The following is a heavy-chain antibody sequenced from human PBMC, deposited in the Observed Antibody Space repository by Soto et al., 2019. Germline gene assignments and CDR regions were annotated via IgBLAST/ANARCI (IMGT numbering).Heavy chain of an antibody. V-gene: IGHV3-48*01. J-gene: IGHJ5*02. CDR1: GFTFSNYH. Sequence: EVQLVESGGGLVQPGGSLRLSCAASGFTFSNYHMNWVRQAPGKGLEWVSYISRSSTTIYYADSVKGRFTISRDNAKNPLSLQMNSLRAEDTAVYYCVRDEGGPTWGQGTLVTVSS. CDR3: VRDEGGPT. CDR2: ISRSSTTI.